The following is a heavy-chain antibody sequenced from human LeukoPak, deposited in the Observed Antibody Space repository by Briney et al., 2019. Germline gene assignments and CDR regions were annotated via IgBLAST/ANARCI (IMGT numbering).Heavy chain of an antibody. Sequence: GGSLRLSCAASGFTFSSYAMSWVRQAPGKGLEWVSAISGSGGSTCYADSVKGRFTISRDNSKNTLYLQMNSLRAEDTAVYYCAKDPRGYSSGYWGQGTLVTVSS. D-gene: IGHD6-25*01. V-gene: IGHV3-23*01. J-gene: IGHJ4*02. CDR2: ISGSGGST. CDR3: AKDPRGYSSGY. CDR1: GFTFSSYA.